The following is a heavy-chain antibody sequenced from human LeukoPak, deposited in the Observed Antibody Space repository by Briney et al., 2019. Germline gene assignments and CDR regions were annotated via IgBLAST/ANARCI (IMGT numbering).Heavy chain of an antibody. V-gene: IGHV4-59*08. CDR2: IYYSGST. J-gene: IGHJ4*02. CDR3: ARAGYGDSDFDY. D-gene: IGHD4-17*01. CDR1: GGSFSSYY. Sequence: SETLSLTCAVYGGSFSSYYWSWIRQPPGKGLEWIGYIYYSGSTNYNPSLKSRVTISVDTSKNQFSLKLNSVTAADTAVYYCARAGYGDSDFDYWGQGTLVTVSS.